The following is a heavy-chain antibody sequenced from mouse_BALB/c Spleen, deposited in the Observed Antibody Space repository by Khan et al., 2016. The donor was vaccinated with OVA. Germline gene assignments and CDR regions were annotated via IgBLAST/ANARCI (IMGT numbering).Heavy chain of an antibody. CDR2: IDPSDNYT. CDR3: ARSYCYGSSTWFGY. V-gene: IGHV1-69*02. D-gene: IGHD1-1*01. CDR1: GYTFTSFW. Sequence: QVQLQQPGAELVKPGASVKLSCKASGYTFTSFWLHWVKQRPGLGLEWIGEIDPSDNYTNYNQKFKGKATLTLDKSSSTAYMQLSSLTSEDSAVYYCARSYCYGSSTWFGYWGQGTLVTVSA. J-gene: IGHJ3*01.